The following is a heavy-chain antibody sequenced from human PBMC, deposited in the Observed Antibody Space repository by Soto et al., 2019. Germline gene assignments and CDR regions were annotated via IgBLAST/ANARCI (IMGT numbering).Heavy chain of an antibody. CDR3: ATQPRYDSGGYFYY. J-gene: IGHJ4*02. Sequence: QVRLQESGPGILKPSQTLSLTCSVSGVSIKSGGYYWSWVRQVPGRGLEWIGDIYYTGSTFYHPALQTRVSLTMDTSKNQFSLKRRSVTAADTAVYYCATQPRYDSGGYFYYWGQGTQVTVSS. CDR2: IYYTGST. V-gene: IGHV4-31*04. CDR1: GVSIKSGGYY. D-gene: IGHD3-22*01.